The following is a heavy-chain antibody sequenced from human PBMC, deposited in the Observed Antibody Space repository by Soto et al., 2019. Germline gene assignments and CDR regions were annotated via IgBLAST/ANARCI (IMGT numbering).Heavy chain of an antibody. V-gene: IGHV4-4*02. CDR3: TTSHAGELNN. Sequence: SETLSLTCAVSGGSFSSSSWWTWVRQSPGKGLEWIGEIFESGATNYNPSLRSRLTTSVDKSKNHFSLNLSSLTAADTAVYFCTTSHAGELNNWGQGTLVTVSS. D-gene: IGHD1-7*01. J-gene: IGHJ4*02. CDR1: GGSFSSSSW. CDR2: IFESGAT.